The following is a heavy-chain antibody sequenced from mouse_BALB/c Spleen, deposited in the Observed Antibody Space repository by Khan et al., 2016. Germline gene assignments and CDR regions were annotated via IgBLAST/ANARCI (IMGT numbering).Heavy chain of an antibody. CDR2: INPDSRTI. Sequence: EVQLLESGGGLVQPGGSLKLSCAASGFDFRGYWMSWVRQAPGKGLEWIGEINPDSRTINYSPSLKDKFTISRDNAKSTLYLQISKVRSEDTALYYCERAGYDGYLVYWGQGTLVSISA. CDR1: GFDFRGYW. CDR3: ERAGYDGYLVY. D-gene: IGHD2-10*02. J-gene: IGHJ3*01. V-gene: IGHV4-1*02.